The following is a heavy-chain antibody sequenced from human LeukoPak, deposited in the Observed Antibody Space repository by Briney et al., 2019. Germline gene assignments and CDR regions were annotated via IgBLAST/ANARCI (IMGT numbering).Heavy chain of an antibody. CDR2: IWYDGSNK. CDR1: GFTFSSYG. D-gene: IGHD3-3*01. J-gene: IGHJ6*02. Sequence: GGSLRLSCAASGFTFSSYGMHWARQAPGKGLEWVAVIWYDGSNKYYADSVKGRFTISRDNSKNTLYLQMNSLRAEDTAVYYCARDLEGRKYYDFWSGYYGWDYYYGMDVWGQGTTVTVSS. V-gene: IGHV3-33*01. CDR3: ARDLEGRKYYDFWSGYYGWDYYYGMDV.